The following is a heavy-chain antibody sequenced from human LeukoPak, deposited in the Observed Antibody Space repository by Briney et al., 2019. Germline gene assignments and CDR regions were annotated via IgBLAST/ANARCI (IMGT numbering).Heavy chain of an antibody. CDR3: ARVGYDSSGYQAYYYYYYMDV. CDR2: IYSGGST. D-gene: IGHD3-22*01. CDR1: GFTVSSNY. J-gene: IGHJ6*03. Sequence: GGSLRLSCAASGFTVSSNYMSWVRQAPGKGLEWVSVIYSGGSTYYADSVKGRFTISRDNSKNTLYLQMNSLRAEDTAVYYCARVGYDSSGYQAYYYYYYMDVWGKGTTVTISS. V-gene: IGHV3-66*01.